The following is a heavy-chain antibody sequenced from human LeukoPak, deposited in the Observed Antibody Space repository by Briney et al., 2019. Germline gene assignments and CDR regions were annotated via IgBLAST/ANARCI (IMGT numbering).Heavy chain of an antibody. V-gene: IGHV3-15*01. D-gene: IGHD3-16*01. CDR2: VKSKADGETT. CDR1: GFTFSSFA. J-gene: IGHJ4*02. Sequence: GGSLRLSCAASGFTFSSFAMSWVRQAPGKGLEWVGRVKSKADGETTDYAAPVEGRFTISRDDSSSTVYLQMSNLKTEDTGLYYCTTVFGGDWGQGTLVTVSS. CDR3: TTVFGGD.